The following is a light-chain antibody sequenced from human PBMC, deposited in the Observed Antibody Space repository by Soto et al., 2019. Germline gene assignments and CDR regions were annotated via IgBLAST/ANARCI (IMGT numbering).Light chain of an antibody. CDR3: QRRRNCGT. CDR2: DAS. CDR1: PSVSSRY. V-gene: IGKV3D-20*02. J-gene: IGKJ1*01. Sequence: SVFLGARGTITLSPGEGATLSCRASPSVSSRYLAWYQQTPGQDPRLLVSDASSRATSIPDRFRGSASGTDFTLTISRLEPEDFAYYYGQRRRNCGTFGQGTKV.